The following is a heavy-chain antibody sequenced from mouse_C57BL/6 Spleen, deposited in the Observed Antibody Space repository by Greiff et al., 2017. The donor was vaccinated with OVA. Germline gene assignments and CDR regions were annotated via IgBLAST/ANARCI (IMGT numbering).Heavy chain of an antibody. CDR3: ARSEGGASNFDY. CDR2: IDPSDSYT. V-gene: IGHV1-69*01. CDR1: GYTFTSYW. J-gene: IGHJ2*01. D-gene: IGHD5-1*01. Sequence: QVQLQQPGAELVMPGASVKLSCKASGYTFTSYWMHWVKQRPGQGLEWIGEIDPSDSYTNYNQKFKGKSTLTVDKSSSTAYMQLSSLTSEDSAVYYCARSEGGASNFDYWGQGTTLTVSS.